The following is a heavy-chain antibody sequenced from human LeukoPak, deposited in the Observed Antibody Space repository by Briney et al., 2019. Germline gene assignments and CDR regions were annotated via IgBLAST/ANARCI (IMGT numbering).Heavy chain of an antibody. V-gene: IGHV3-7*03. CDR2: IKQDGSEK. CDR1: GFTFSSYW. CDR3: ARDRTPYDSSGYYPDAFDI. D-gene: IGHD3-22*01. J-gene: IGHJ3*02. Sequence: GGSLRLSCAASGFTFSSYWMSWVRQAPGKGLEWVANIKQDGSEKYYVDSVKGRFTISRDNAKNSLYLQMNSLRAEDTAVYYRARDRTPYDSSGYYPDAFDIWGQGTMVTVSS.